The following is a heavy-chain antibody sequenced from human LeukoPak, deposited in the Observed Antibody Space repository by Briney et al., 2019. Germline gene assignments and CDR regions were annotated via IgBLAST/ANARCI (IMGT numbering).Heavy chain of an antibody. V-gene: IGHV4-39*01. CDR2: VHYSGST. CDR3: ARYSFPARRSFDY. D-gene: IGHD2-15*01. J-gene: IGHJ4*02. Sequence: PSETLSLTCTVSGGSISSSSYFWTWIRQPPGKGLEWIATVHYSGSTYYSPSLKSRVTMSVDTSKNQFSLKLTSVTAADTAVYYCARYSFPARRSFDYWGQGTLVTVSP. CDR1: GGSISSSSYF.